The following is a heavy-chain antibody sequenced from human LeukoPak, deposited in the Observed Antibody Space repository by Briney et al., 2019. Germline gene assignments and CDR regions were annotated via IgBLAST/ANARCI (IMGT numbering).Heavy chain of an antibody. J-gene: IGHJ3*02. D-gene: IGHD1-26*01. V-gene: IGHV1-46*01. Sequence: GASVTVSYTPSVYTFTIYYMHWVRQAPGQGREGMGIINPSGGSTSYAQKFQGRVTMTRDTSTSTVYMELSSLRSEDTAVYYCARVVTRDPELIDAFDIWGQGTMVTVSS. CDR1: VYTFTIYY. CDR3: ARVVTRDPELIDAFDI. CDR2: INPSGGST.